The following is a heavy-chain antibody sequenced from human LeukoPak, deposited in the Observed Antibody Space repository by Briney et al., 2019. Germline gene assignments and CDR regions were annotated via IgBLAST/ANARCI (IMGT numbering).Heavy chain of an antibody. J-gene: IGHJ5*02. D-gene: IGHD4-17*01. CDR1: GFTFDDYA. V-gene: IGHV3-9*01. Sequence: GGSLRLSCAASGFTFDDYAMHWVRQAPGKGLEWVSGISWNSGSIGYADSVKGRFTISRDNAKNSLYLQMNSLRAEDTALYYCAKDIYDGDYKRGWFDPWGQGTLVTVSS. CDR3: AKDIYDGDYKRGWFDP. CDR2: ISWNSGSI.